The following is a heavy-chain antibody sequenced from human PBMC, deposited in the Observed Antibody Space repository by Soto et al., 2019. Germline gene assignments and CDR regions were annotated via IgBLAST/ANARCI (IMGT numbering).Heavy chain of an antibody. J-gene: IGHJ6*02. V-gene: IGHV3-21*01. D-gene: IGHD3-10*01. Sequence: PGGSLRLSCAASGFTFSSYSMNWVRQAPGKGLEWVSSISSSSSYIYCADSVKGRFTISRDNAKNSLYLQMNSLRAEDTAVYYCARERFGDSYYGMDVWGQGTTVTVSS. CDR2: ISSSSSYI. CDR3: ARERFGDSYYGMDV. CDR1: GFTFSSYS.